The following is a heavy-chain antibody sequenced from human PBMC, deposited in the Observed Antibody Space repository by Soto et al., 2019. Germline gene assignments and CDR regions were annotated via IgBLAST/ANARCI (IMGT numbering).Heavy chain of an antibody. V-gene: IGHV3-74*01. D-gene: IGHD2-15*01. Sequence: GGSLRLSCAASGVTLSSHWLHWVRQAPGKGLVWVSRIDSEGSGTSYADFVKGRFSISRDNARNTVYLQMNSLRADDTAVYYCSTLGGDPDYWGQGTQVTVSS. CDR2: IDSEGSGT. CDR3: STLGGDPDY. J-gene: IGHJ4*02. CDR1: GVTLSSHW.